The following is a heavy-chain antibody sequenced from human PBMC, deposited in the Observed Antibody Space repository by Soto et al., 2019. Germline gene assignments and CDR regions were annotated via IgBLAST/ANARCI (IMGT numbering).Heavy chain of an antibody. D-gene: IGHD3-22*01. V-gene: IGHV3-30*09. CDR1: GFTYTDFA. CDR3: ARRAWDSYYAIDV. Sequence: VQLVESGGGEVQPGRSLRLSCAASGFTYTDFALHWVRQAPGKGLEWMAIISYDGSDKYYADSVKGRFAISRDNPKNTLYLQMNSLRPEDTAVYFSARRAWDSYYAIDVWGQGTRVTVFS. CDR2: ISYDGSDK. J-gene: IGHJ6*02.